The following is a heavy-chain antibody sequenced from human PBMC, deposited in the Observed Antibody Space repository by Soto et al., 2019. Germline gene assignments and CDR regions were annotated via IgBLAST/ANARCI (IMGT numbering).Heavy chain of an antibody. CDR1: GYTFINYD. Sequence: GASVKVSCKASGYTFINYDISWVRQATGQGLDWMGWMNPGSGKTGYANKFQGRVTMTRDASTSTAHLELSSLTSEDTAVYYCARMASSGTLKWFDPWGQGTLVTAPQ. CDR3: ARMASSGTLKWFDP. J-gene: IGHJ5*02. CDR2: MNPGSGKT. V-gene: IGHV1-8*02.